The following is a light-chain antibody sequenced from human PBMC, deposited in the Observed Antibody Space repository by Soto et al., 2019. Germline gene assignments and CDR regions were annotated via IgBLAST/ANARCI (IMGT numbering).Light chain of an antibody. CDR2: SNN. J-gene: IGLJ2*01. CDR3: AAWGDSLNGPV. V-gene: IGLV1-44*01. CDR1: SSNIGSNT. Sequence: QPVLTQPPSASGTPGQRVTISCSGSSSNIGSNTVNWNQQLPGTAPKLLIYSNNQRPSGVPDRFSGSKSGTSASLAISGLQSEDEADYYCAAWGDSLNGPVFGGGTKLTVL.